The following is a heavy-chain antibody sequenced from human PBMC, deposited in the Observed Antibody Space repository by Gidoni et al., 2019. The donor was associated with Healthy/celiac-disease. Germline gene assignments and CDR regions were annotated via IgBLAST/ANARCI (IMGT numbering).Heavy chain of an antibody. Sequence: QVQLVESGGGVVQPGWSLRLSCAASRFTFTSYAMHWVRQAPGKGLGWVAVISYDGSNKYYADSVKGRFTITRDNSKNTLYLQMNSLRAEDTAVYYCARDPLGFGDKDYYGMDVWGQGTTVTVSS. V-gene: IGHV3-30-3*01. CDR2: ISYDGSNK. D-gene: IGHD3-10*01. J-gene: IGHJ6*02. CDR3: ARDPLGFGDKDYYGMDV. CDR1: RFTFTSYA.